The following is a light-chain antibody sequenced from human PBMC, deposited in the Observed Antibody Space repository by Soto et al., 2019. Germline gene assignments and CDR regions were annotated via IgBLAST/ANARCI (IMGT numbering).Light chain of an antibody. J-gene: IGLJ1*01. CDR2: NNN. CDR1: SSNIGAGYD. Sequence: SVLTQPPSVSGAPGQRVTISCTGSSSNIGAGYDVHWYQRLPGTAPKVLIYNNNNRPSGVPDRFSGSKSGTSASLAITGRQGEDEADYYCQSYDSSLSGSYVFGTGTKLTVL. CDR3: QSYDSSLSGSYV. V-gene: IGLV1-40*01.